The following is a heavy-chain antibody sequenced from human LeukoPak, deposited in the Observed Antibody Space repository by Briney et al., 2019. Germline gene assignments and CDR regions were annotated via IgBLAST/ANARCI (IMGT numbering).Heavy chain of an antibody. CDR1: GSTFNNHA. Sequence: GGSLRLSCAASGSTFNNHAMSWVRQPPGKGLEWVSGISDSARSTHYADSVKGRFTISRDNSKDTVYLQMNNLRAADTAFFCVRHDSYIPFWGQGSLVTVSS. D-gene: IGHD5-18*01. J-gene: IGHJ1*01. CDR3: RHDSYIPF. V-gene: IGHV3-23*01. CDR2: ISDSARST.